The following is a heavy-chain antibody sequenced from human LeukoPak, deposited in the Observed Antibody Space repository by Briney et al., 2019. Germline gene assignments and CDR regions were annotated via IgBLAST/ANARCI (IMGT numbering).Heavy chain of an antibody. V-gene: IGHV5-10-1*01. CDR3: ARHTDIVVVVAATGDAFDI. J-gene: IGHJ3*02. D-gene: IGHD2-15*01. CDR2: IDPSDSYT. Sequence: MRRIDPSDSYTNYSPSFQGHVTISADKSISTAYLQWSSLKASDTAMYYCARHTDIVVVVAATGDAFDIWGQGTMVTVSS.